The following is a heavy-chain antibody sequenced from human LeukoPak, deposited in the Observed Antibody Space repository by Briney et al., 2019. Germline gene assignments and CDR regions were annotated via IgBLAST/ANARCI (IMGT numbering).Heavy chain of an antibody. CDR3: ARAVLRFACDAFDI. CDR1: GFTFSSYA. Sequence: GGSLRLSCAASGFTFSSYAMHWVRQAPGKGLEWVAVISYDGSNKYYADSVKGRFTISRDNSKNTLYLQMNSLRAEDTAVYSCARAVLRFACDAFDIWGQGTMVTVSS. V-gene: IGHV3-30*04. D-gene: IGHD5-12*01. J-gene: IGHJ3*02. CDR2: ISYDGSNK.